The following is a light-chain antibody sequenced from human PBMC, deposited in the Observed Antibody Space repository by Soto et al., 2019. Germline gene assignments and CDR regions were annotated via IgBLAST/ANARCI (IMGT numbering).Light chain of an antibody. CDR2: EVS. Sequence: DSVMTQTPLSLSVTPGQPASISCQSSQSLLHSDGKTYLSWYLQRPGQPLRLLIYEVSNRFSGVPDRLNGSGSGTDFTLKISRXEAEDVGVYYCMHSVEIPPTFGQGTKVDIK. V-gene: IGKV2D-29*01. J-gene: IGKJ1*01. CDR1: QSLLHSDGKTY. CDR3: MHSVEIPPT.